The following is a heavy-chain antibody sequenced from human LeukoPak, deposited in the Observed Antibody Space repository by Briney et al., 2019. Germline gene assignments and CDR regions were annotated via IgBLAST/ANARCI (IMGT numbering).Heavy chain of an antibody. CDR2: ISSSGRTV. J-gene: IGHJ4*02. CDR1: GFTFSSYE. CDR3: ARDPNPFDY. Sequence: GGSLRLSCAASGFTFSSYEMNWVRQAPGKGLEWVSYISSSGRTVYYADSVKGRFTISRDNAKNSLYLQMNSLRAEDTAVYYCARDPNPFDYWGQGTLVTVSS. V-gene: IGHV3-48*03.